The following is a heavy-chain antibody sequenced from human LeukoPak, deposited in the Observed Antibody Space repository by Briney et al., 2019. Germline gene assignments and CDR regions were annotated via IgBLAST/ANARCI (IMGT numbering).Heavy chain of an antibody. J-gene: IGHJ4*02. CDR1: GGSISSISYY. Sequence: SETLSLTCTVSGGSISSISYYWGWIRQPPGKGLEWIGYIYYSGSTNYNPSLKSRVTISVDTSKNQFSLKLSSVTAADTAVYYCARDSLPSGLPRRIAVAGNLGYFDYWGQGTLVTVSS. D-gene: IGHD6-19*01. V-gene: IGHV4-61*01. CDR3: ARDSLPSGLPRRIAVAGNLGYFDY. CDR2: IYYSGST.